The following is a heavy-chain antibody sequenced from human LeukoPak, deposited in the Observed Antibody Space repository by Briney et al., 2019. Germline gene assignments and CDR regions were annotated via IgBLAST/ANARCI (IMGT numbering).Heavy chain of an antibody. J-gene: IGHJ4*02. D-gene: IGHD1-26*01. V-gene: IGHV3-30-3*01. CDR2: ISYDGSNK. Sequence: GGSLRLSCAASGFTFSSYAMHWVRQAPGKGLEGVAVISYDGSNKYYADSVKGRFTISRDNSKNTLYLQMNSLRAEDTAVYYCARAGAGAIVGPRVDYWGQGTLVTVSS. CDR3: ARAGAGAIVGPRVDY. CDR1: GFTFSSYA.